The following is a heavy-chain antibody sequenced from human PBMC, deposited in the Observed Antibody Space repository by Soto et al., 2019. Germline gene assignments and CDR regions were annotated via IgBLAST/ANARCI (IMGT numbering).Heavy chain of an antibody. V-gene: IGHV1-18*04. J-gene: IGHJ6*02. CDR3: ARGLGTNGLDV. Sequence: QVQLLQSGAEVKKPGASVKVSCKASGYKFTTYGITWVRQAPGQGLEWLGGISTYNGNTDYAQNLQDRVTMTTETSTNTAYLEVRSLTSDDTAVYFCARGLGTNGLDVWGQGTTVTVSS. D-gene: IGHD7-27*01. CDR2: ISTYNGNT. CDR1: GYKFTTYG.